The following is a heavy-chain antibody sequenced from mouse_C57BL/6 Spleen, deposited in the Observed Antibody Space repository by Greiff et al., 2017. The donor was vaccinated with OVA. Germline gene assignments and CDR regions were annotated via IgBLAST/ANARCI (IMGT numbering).Heavy chain of an antibody. CDR3: ARGDGYYHYFDY. J-gene: IGHJ2*01. V-gene: IGHV1-61*01. D-gene: IGHD2-3*01. CDR2: IYPSDSET. Sequence: VQLVESGAELVRPGSSVKLSCKASGYTFTSYWMDWVKQRPGQGLEWIGNIYPSDSETHYNQKFKDKATLTVDKSSSTAYMQLSSLTSEDSAVYYCARGDGYYHYFDYWGQGTTLTVSS. CDR1: GYTFTSYW.